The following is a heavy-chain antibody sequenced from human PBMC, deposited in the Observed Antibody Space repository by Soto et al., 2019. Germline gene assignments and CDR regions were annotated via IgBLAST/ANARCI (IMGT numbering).Heavy chain of an antibody. J-gene: IGHJ4*02. CDR1: GFTFSNYA. CDR2: ISYDGGTK. Sequence: QVQLVESGGGVVQPGRSLRLSCAASGFTFSNYAVHWVRQAPGKGLEWVAVISYDGGTKNYADSVKGRFTISRDNSRNKLYLQMNSLRGEVTAVYYCARKFHYASGTYLFDLDYWGQGTLVPVSS. D-gene: IGHD3-10*01. CDR3: ARKFHYASGTYLFDLDY. V-gene: IGHV3-30-3*01.